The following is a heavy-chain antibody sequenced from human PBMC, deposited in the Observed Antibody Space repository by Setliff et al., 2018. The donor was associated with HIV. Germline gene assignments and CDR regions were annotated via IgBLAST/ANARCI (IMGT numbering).Heavy chain of an antibody. CDR3: SNCNTTVDADS. CDR2: IYYSGST. Sequence: PSETLSLTCTVSGGSITSDDYYWNWIRQPPGKGLEWIGFIYYSGSTYYNPSLKSRVTISMDTSRNQFSLNLNSVTAADTAVYYCSNCNTTVDADSWGQGTLVTVSS. D-gene: IGHD1-1*01. CDR1: GGSITSDDYY. V-gene: IGHV4-30-4*08. J-gene: IGHJ4*02.